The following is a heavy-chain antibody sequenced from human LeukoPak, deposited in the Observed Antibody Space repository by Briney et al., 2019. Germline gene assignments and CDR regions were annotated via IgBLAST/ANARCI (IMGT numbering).Heavy chain of an antibody. Sequence: RASVKVSCKASGYTFTNYYMHWVRQAPGQGLEWMGIINPSGGSAIYAQKFQGRVTMTRDTSTSTVYMELSSLRSEDTALYYCTRGITMVRGALTSNWFDPSNWFDPWGQGTLVTVSS. D-gene: IGHD3-10*01. CDR3: TRGITMVRGALTSNWFDPSNWFDP. CDR1: GYTFTNYY. V-gene: IGHV1-46*03. CDR2: INPSGGSA. J-gene: IGHJ5*02.